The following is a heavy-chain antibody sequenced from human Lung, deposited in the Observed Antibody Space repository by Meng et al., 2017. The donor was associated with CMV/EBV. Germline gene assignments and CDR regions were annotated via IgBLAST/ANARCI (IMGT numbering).Heavy chain of an antibody. V-gene: IGHV3-23*01. CDR1: GFTFSGYA. CDR3: AGLSVLTNYYDSSGYEGAFDT. D-gene: IGHD3-22*01. CDR2: ISGNGGGT. Sequence: GESXKISCAASGFTFSGYAMSWIRQAPGKGLEWVSVISGNGGGTYYADSAKGRFTISRDHSKDTVFLQMNSLRVEDTAVYYCAGLSVLTNYYDSSGYEGAFDTXGHGXMVTVSS. J-gene: IGHJ3*02.